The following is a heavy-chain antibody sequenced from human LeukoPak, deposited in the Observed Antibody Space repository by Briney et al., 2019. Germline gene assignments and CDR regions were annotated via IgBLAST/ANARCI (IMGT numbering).Heavy chain of an antibody. Sequence: GGSRRLSCAASGFTFSNYYMSWIRQAPGKGLEWVSYISSSGSTIYYADSVKGRFTISRDNAKNSLYLQMNSLRAEDTAVYYCARDSSSWCNWFDPWGQGTLVTVSS. V-gene: IGHV3-11*01. D-gene: IGHD6-13*01. J-gene: IGHJ5*02. CDR3: ARDSSSWCNWFDP. CDR2: ISSSGSTI. CDR1: GFTFSNYY.